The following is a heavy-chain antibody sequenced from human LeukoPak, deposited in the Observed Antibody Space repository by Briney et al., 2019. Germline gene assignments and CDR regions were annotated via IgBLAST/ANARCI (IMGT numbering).Heavy chain of an antibody. J-gene: IGHJ4*02. Sequence: TSETLSLTCAVYGGSFSGYYWSWIRQPPGKGLEWIGEINHSGSTSYNPSLKSRVTISVDTSKNQFSLKLSSVTAADTAVYYCARRGYYGSGIHYWGQGTLVTVSS. V-gene: IGHV4-34*01. CDR3: ARRGYYGSGIHY. CDR1: GGSFSGYY. CDR2: INHSGST. D-gene: IGHD3-10*01.